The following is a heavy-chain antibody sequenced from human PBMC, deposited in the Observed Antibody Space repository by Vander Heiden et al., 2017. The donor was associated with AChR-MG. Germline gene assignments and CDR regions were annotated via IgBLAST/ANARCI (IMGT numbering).Heavy chain of an antibody. D-gene: IGHD3-22*01. V-gene: IGHV3-9*01. J-gene: IGHJ3*02. Sequence: PGRSLRLSCAASGFTFDDYAMHWVRQAPGKGLEWVSGISWNSGSIGYADSVKGRFTISRDNAKNSLYLQMNSLRAEDTALYYCATSRITMIVVATPRYDAFDIWGDGPMVTHSS. CDR3: ATSRITMIVVATPRYDAFDI. CDR2: ISWNSGSI. CDR1: GFTFDDYA.